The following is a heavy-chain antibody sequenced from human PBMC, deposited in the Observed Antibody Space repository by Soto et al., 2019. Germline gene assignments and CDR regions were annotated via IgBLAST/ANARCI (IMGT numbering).Heavy chain of an antibody. D-gene: IGHD6-19*01. J-gene: IGHJ4*02. CDR1: GYTFTSYA. CDR2: INAGNGNT. V-gene: IGHV1-3*01. CDR3: ARARPQRGSSGWPLDY. Sequence: ASVKVSCKASGYTFTSYAMHWVRQAPGQRLEWMGWINAGNGNTKYSQKFQGRVTITRDTSASTAYMELSSLRSEDTAVYYCARARPQRGSSGWPLDYWGQGTLVTVSS.